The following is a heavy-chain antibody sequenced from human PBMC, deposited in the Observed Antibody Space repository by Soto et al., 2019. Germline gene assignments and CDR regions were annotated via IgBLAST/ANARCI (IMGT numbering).Heavy chain of an antibody. CDR2: ISYDGSNK. CDR3: AKGGVTTLDWFDP. D-gene: IGHD4-4*01. Sequence: GGSLRLSCAASGFTFSIYGMQWVRDAPGKGLEWVAVISYDGSNKYYADSVKGRFTISRDNSKNTLYLQMNSLRAEDTAVYYCAKGGVTTLDWFDPWGQGTLVTVSS. CDR1: GFTFSIYG. J-gene: IGHJ5*02. V-gene: IGHV3-30*18.